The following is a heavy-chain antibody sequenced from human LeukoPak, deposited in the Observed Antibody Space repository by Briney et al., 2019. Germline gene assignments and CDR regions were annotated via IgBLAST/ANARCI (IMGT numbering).Heavy chain of an antibody. CDR1: GFTFSSYA. J-gene: IGHJ4*02. D-gene: IGHD2-2*02. V-gene: IGHV3-23*01. CDR3: AKDEWRIVVVPAAIRFDY. CDR2: ISGSGGST. Sequence: GSLRLSCAASGFTFSSYAMSWVRQAPGKGLEWVSAISGSGGSTYYADSVKGRFTISRDNSKNTLYLQMNSLRAEDTAVYYCAKDEWRIVVVPAAIRFDYWGQGTLVTVSS.